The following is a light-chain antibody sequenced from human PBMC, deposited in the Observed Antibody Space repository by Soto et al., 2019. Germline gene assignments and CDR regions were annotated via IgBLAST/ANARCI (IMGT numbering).Light chain of an antibody. V-gene: IGKV3-20*01. CDR3: QQYGSSVPIS. CDR1: QSVSSSY. J-gene: IGKJ5*01. Sequence: EIVLTQSPGTLSLSPGERATLSCRASQSVSSSYLAWYQQKPGPAPRLLIYGASSRTTGILDRFSGSGSGTDFSLSISILEFLDFAVYCYQQYGSSVPISCGQGTGLEI. CDR2: GAS.